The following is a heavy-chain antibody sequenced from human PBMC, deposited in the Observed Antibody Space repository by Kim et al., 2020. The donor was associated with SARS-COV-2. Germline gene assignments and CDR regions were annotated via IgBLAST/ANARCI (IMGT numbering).Heavy chain of an antibody. CDR1: GFTFNSYA. V-gene: IGHV3-23*01. CDR2: ISDSGGSK. D-gene: IGHD2-2*01. CDR3: AKNRIVIVPTSFDC. J-gene: IGHJ4*02. Sequence: GGSLRLSCAASGFTFNSYAMTWVRQAPGQGLEWVSTISDSGGSKYSADSVKGRFTASRDNSMNTLYLQMNSLSAEDTAVYFCAKNRIVIVPTSFDCWGQGTLVSVSS.